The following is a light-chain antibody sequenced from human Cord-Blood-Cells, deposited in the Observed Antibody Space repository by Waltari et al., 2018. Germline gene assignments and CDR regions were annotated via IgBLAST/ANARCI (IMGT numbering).Light chain of an antibody. CDR3: QSYDSSNQV. CDR1: SGSIASNY. V-gene: IGLV6-57*01. J-gene: IGLJ3*02. CDR2: EDN. Sequence: NFMLTQPHSVSESPGKTVTISCTRSSGSIASNYVQWYQQRPCSSPTTGIYEDNQRPSGVPDRFSGSIDSSSNSASLTISGLKTEDEADYYCQSYDSSNQVFGGGTKLTVL.